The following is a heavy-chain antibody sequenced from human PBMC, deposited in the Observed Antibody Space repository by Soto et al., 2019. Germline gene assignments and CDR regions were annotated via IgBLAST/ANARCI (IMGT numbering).Heavy chain of an antibody. Sequence: GGSLRLSCAASGFTFSSYGMHWVRQAPGKGLEWVAVIWYDGSNKYYADSVKGRFTISRDNFKNTLYLQMSSLRADDTAVYYCAREGPHITIFGYGDLWGQGNLVTVS. CDR2: IWYDGSNK. CDR1: GFTFSSYG. CDR3: AREGPHITIFGYGDL. V-gene: IGHV3-33*01. D-gene: IGHD3-3*01. J-gene: IGHJ4*02.